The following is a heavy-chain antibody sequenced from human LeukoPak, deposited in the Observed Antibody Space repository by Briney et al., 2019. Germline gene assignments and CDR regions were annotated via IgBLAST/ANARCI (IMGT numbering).Heavy chain of an antibody. D-gene: IGHD2-15*01. Sequence: GASVNVSCKASGYTFTSYGISWVRQAPGQGLEWMGWISVYNGNTNYAQKVKGRVTMTTDTSTSTAYMELGSLRSDDTAVYYCAKVVGSAWYDYWGQGTLVTVSS. J-gene: IGHJ4*02. CDR2: ISVYNGNT. CDR1: GYTFTSYG. V-gene: IGHV1-18*01. CDR3: AKVVGSAWYDY.